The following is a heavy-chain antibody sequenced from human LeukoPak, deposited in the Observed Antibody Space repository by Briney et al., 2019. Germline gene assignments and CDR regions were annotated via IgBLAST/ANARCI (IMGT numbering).Heavy chain of an antibody. CDR2: INHSGST. V-gene: IGHV4-34*01. J-gene: IGHJ4*02. Sequence: SETLSLTCAVYGGSFSGYYWSWIRQPPGKGLEWIGEINHSGSTNYNPSLKSRVTIPVDTSKNQFSLKLSSVTAADTAVYYCASTFWSGYYTYDYWGQGTLVTVSS. D-gene: IGHD3-3*01. CDR3: ASTFWSGYYTYDY. CDR1: GGSFSGYY.